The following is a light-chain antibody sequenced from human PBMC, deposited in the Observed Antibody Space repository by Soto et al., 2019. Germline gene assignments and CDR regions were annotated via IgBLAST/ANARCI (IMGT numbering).Light chain of an antibody. CDR2: EVN. J-gene: IGLJ3*02. Sequence: LTQPPPAPGSPGQSITISCAGTITDIRNDGYVSWYQQSPGQAPKLMLYEVNHRPSGVPDRFSGSKSGNTASLTVSGLQAEDEANYYCRSYAGGNNLVFGGGTKVTVL. V-gene: IGLV2-8*01. CDR1: ITDIRNDGY. CDR3: RSYAGGNNLV.